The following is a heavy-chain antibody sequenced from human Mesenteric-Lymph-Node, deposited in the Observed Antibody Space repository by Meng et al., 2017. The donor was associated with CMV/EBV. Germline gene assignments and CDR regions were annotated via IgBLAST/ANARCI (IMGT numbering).Heavy chain of an antibody. CDR1: GFTFNNYG. CDR3: AKDRHFWSAYEAFDI. J-gene: IGHJ3*02. CDR2: IRYDGTIT. V-gene: IGHV3-30*02. D-gene: IGHD3-3*02. Sequence: GGSLRLSCVASGFTFNNYGMHWVRQAPGKGLEWVALIRYDGTITYYADSVKGRFTISRDNSKTTLYLQMNSLRAEDTAVYYCAKDRHFWSAYEAFDIWGQGTMVTVSS.